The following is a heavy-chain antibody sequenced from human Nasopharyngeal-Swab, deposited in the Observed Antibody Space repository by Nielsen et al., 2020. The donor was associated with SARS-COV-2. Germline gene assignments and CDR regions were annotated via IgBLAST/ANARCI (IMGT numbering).Heavy chain of an antibody. V-gene: IGHV3-21*01. J-gene: IGHJ4*02. CDR1: GFTFSSYS. CDR3: ARSSPLGYCSSTSCHGLDDY. D-gene: IGHD2-2*01. Sequence: GESLKISCAASGFTFSSYSMNWVRQAPGKGLEWVSSISSSSSYIYYADSVKGRFTISRDNAKNSLYLQMNSLRAEDTAVYYCARSSPLGYCSSTSCHGLDDYWGQGTLVTVSS. CDR2: ISSSSSYI.